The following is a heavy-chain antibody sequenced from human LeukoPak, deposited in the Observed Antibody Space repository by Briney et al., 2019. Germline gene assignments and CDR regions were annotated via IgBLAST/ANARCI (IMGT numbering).Heavy chain of an antibody. V-gene: IGHV3-66*02. D-gene: IGHD2-2*01. CDR1: GFTVGNNH. Sequence: GGSLRLSCAACGFTVGNNHMNWVRQAPGEGLEWVSLIYSGGNTQYADSVKGRFTISRDNSKNTLYLQMNSLRAEDTAVYYCAKDIVVVPAASYYYYYYMDVWGKGTTVTVSS. J-gene: IGHJ6*03. CDR2: IYSGGNT. CDR3: AKDIVVVPAASYYYYYYMDV.